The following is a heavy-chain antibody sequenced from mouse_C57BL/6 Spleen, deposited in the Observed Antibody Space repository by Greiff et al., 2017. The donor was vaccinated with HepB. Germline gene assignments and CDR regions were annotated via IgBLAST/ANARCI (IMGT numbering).Heavy chain of an antibody. D-gene: IGHD1-1*01. CDR1: GYSFTGYY. Sequence: LVEPGASVKISCKASGYSFTGYYMNWVKQSPEKSLEWIGEINPSTGGTTYNQKFKAKATLTVDKSSSTAYMQLKSLTSEDSAVYYCARRKHYYGSSPYYAMDYWGQGTSVTVSS. V-gene: IGHV1-42*01. CDR2: INPSTGGT. CDR3: ARRKHYYGSSPYYAMDY. J-gene: IGHJ4*01.